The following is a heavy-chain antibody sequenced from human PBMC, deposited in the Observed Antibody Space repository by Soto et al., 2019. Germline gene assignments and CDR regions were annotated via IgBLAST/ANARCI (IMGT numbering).Heavy chain of an antibody. Sequence: QVQLVQSGAEVKKPGASVKVSCKASGYTFTSYAMHWVRQAPGQRLEWMGWINAGNGNTKYSQKFQGRVTITRDTSASTAYMELSSLRSEDTAVYYSARDRGLELRFYYFDYWGQGTLVTVSS. V-gene: IGHV1-3*01. J-gene: IGHJ4*02. D-gene: IGHD1-7*01. CDR2: INAGNGNT. CDR1: GYTFTSYA. CDR3: ARDRGLELRFYYFDY.